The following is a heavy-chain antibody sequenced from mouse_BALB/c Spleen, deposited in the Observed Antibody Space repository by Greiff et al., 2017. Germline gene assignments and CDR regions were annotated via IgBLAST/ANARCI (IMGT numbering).Heavy chain of an antibody. V-gene: IGHV5-12-1*01. CDR3: ARHRTARATFDY. CDR2: ISSGGGST. D-gene: IGHD3-2*01. J-gene: IGHJ2*01. CDR1: GFAFSSYD. Sequence: EVMLVESGGGLVKPGGSLKLSCAASGFAFSSYDMSWVRQTPEKRLEWVAYISSGGGSTYYPDTVKGRFTISRDNAKNTLYLQMSSLKSEDTAMYYCARHRTARATFDYWGQGTTLTVSS.